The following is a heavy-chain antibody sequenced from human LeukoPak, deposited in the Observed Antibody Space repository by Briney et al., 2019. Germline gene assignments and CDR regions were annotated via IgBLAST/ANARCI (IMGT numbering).Heavy chain of an antibody. V-gene: IGHV4-31*03. Sequence: SETLSLTCTVSGGSISSGGYYWSWIRQHPGKGLEWTGYIYYSGSTYYNPSLKSRVTISVDTSKNQFSLKLSSVTAADTAVYYCARKVLPGAFDIWGQGTMVTVSS. J-gene: IGHJ3*02. CDR1: GGSISSGGYY. CDR2: IYYSGST. CDR3: ARKVLPGAFDI. D-gene: IGHD1-14*01.